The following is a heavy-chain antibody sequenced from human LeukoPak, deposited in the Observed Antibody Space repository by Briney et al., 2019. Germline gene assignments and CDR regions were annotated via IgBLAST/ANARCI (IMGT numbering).Heavy chain of an antibody. V-gene: IGHV1-18*01. CDR3: AREVGRWRYFDY. J-gene: IGHJ4*02. Sequence: GASVKVSCKASGYTFTRYGISWVRQAPGQGLEWMGWISAYNGNTNYAQRLQGTVTMTTDTSTSTAYMELRSLRSDDTAVYYCAREVGRWRYFDYWGQGTLVTVSS. CDR2: ISAYNGNT. D-gene: IGHD5-24*01. CDR1: GYTFTRYG.